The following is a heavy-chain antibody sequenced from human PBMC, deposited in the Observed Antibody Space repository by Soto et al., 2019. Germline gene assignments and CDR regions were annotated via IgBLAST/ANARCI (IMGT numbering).Heavy chain of an antibody. CDR2: ISGSGGST. CDR3: AKTPPIFPLIEQSYYFDY. CDR1: GFTFSSYA. V-gene: IGHV3-23*01. J-gene: IGHJ4*02. Sequence: EVQLLESGGGLVQPGGSLRLSCAASGFTFSSYAMSWVRQAPGKGLEWVSAISGSGGSTYYADSVKGRFTISRDNSKNTLYLQMNSLRAEDTAVYYCAKTPPIFPLIEQSYYFDYWGQGTLVTVSS. D-gene: IGHD3-9*01.